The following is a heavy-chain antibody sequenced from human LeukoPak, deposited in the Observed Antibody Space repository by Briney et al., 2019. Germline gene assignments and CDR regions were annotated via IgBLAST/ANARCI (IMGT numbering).Heavy chain of an antibody. CDR3: ASRPADSTWYGVFDY. Sequence: PSETLSLTCTVSGGSINSHYWRWIRQPPGKGLEWIGYVFYPGSTNYNPSLKSRVTMSLDTSRNQFSLRLTSVTAADTAIYYCASRPADSTWYGVFDYWSQGTLVTVSS. D-gene: IGHD6-13*01. CDR2: VFYPGST. CDR1: GGSINSHY. V-gene: IGHV4-59*11. J-gene: IGHJ4*02.